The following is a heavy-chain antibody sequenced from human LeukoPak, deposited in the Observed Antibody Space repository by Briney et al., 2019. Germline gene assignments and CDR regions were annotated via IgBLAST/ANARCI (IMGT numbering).Heavy chain of an antibody. D-gene: IGHD2-2*01. CDR1: GFTFSSYA. V-gene: IGHV3-15*01. J-gene: IGHJ3*02. CDR3: TSQADIVVVPAAGGAFDI. CDR2: IKSKTDGGTT. Sequence: PGGSLRLSCAASGFTFSSYAMNWVRQAPGKGLEWVGRIKSKTDGGTTDYAAPVKGRFTISRDDSKNTLYLQMNSLKTEDTAVYYCTSQADIVVVPAAGGAFDIWGQGTMVTVSS.